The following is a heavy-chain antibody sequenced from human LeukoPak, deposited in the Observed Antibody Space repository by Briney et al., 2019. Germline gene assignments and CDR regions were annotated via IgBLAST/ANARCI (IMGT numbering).Heavy chain of an antibody. J-gene: IGHJ3*02. CDR3: ARDRLNYDILTGYVRLGAFDI. V-gene: IGHV4-59*01. Sequence: PSETLSLTCTVSGGSISSYYWSWIRQPPGKGLEWIGYIYYSGSTNYNPSLKSRVTISVDPSKNQFSLKLSSVTAADTAVYYCARDRLNYDILTGYVRLGAFDIWGQGTMVTVST. CDR1: GGSISSYY. D-gene: IGHD3-9*01. CDR2: IYYSGST.